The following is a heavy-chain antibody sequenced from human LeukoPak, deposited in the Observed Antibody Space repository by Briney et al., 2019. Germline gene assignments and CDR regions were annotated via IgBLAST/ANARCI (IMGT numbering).Heavy chain of an antibody. Sequence: PSETLSLTCTVSGNSISSYNYYWSWVRQPAGKGLEWIGYIYHSGSTYYNPSLKSRVTISVDRSKNQFSLKLSSVTAADTAVYYCARDREASSVVPAANDAFDIWGQGTMVTVSS. CDR3: ARDREASSVVPAANDAFDI. CDR2: IYHSGST. V-gene: IGHV4-30-2*01. D-gene: IGHD2-2*01. CDR1: GNSISSYNYY. J-gene: IGHJ3*02.